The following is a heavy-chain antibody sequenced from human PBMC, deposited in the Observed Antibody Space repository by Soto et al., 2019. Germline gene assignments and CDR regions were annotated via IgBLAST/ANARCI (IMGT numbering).Heavy chain of an antibody. J-gene: IGHJ4*02. Sequence: XVSLRLTSEASGFTVSRVGMNWVRQVPGKGLEWVASISSAISETWYADSVKGRFIISRDNAQTSLFLQMNTLRPEDSAIYYCARVAYWGPGTQVTVPS. V-gene: IGHV3-21*01. CDR2: ISSAISET. CDR3: ARVAY. CDR1: GFTVSRVG.